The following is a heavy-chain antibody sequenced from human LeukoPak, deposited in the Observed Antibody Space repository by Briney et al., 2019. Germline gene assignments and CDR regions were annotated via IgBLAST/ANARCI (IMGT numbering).Heavy chain of an antibody. CDR3: ARATIPVDAFDI. J-gene: IGHJ3*02. D-gene: IGHD2-21*01. CDR2: INHSGST. V-gene: IGHV4-34*01. CDR1: GGSFSGYY. Sequence: SETLSLTCAVYGGSFSGYYWSWIRQPPGKGLEWIGEINHSGSTNYNPSLKSRVTISVDTSKNQFSLKLSSVTAADTAVYYCARATIPVDAFDIWGQGTMVTVSS.